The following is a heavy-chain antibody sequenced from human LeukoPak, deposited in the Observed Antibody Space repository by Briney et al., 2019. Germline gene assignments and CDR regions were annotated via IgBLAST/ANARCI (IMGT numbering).Heavy chain of an antibody. Sequence: GGSLRLSCAASGFTFSSYAMNWVRQAPGKGLEWLSPITLSSSYIYYTDSVKGRFTISRDNSKNTLYLQMNSLRADDTALYYCAKGGTMMTTWSRYWGQGTLVTVSS. CDR3: AKGGTMMTTWSRY. D-gene: IGHD3-16*01. CDR1: GFTFSSYA. J-gene: IGHJ4*02. CDR2: ITLSSSYI. V-gene: IGHV3-23*01.